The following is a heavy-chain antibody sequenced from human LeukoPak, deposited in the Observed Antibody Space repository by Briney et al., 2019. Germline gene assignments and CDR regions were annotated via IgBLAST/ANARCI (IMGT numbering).Heavy chain of an antibody. D-gene: IGHD6-19*01. Sequence: GGSLRLSCAASGFTFDDYAMHWVRQTPGRGLEWVSGISWSSGTIGYADSVRGRFTISRDNAKNTLYLQMNSLRAEDTAVYYCARELAVGGTWFDPWGQGTLVTVSS. J-gene: IGHJ5*02. CDR2: ISWSSGTI. V-gene: IGHV3-9*01. CDR1: GFTFDDYA. CDR3: ARELAVGGTWFDP.